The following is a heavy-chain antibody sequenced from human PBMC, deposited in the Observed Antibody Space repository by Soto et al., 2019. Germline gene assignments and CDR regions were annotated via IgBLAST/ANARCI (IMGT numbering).Heavy chain of an antibody. J-gene: IGHJ4*02. CDR2: ISGSGGST. CDR3: AKLTYDYIWGSYRSPFDY. V-gene: IGHV3-23*01. D-gene: IGHD3-16*02. Sequence: EVQLLESGGGLVQPGGSLRLSCAASGFTFSSYAMSWVRQAPGKGLEWVSAISGSGGSTYYADSVKGRFTISRDNSKNTLYLQMNSLRAEDTAVYYCAKLTYDYIWGSYRSPFDYWGQGTLVTVSS. CDR1: GFTFSSYA.